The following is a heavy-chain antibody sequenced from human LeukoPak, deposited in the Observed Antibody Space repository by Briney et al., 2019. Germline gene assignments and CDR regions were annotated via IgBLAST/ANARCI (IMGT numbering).Heavy chain of an antibody. Sequence: SSETLSLTCAVYGGSFSGYYWSWIRQPPGKGLEWIGEINHSGSTNYNPSLKSRVTISVDTSKNQFSLKLSSVTAADTAVYYCAKDQDSSGGDLFQHWGQGTLSPSPQ. V-gene: IGHV4-34*01. CDR3: AKDQDSSGGDLFQH. D-gene: IGHD3-22*01. CDR1: GGSFSGYY. J-gene: IGHJ1*01. CDR2: INHSGST.